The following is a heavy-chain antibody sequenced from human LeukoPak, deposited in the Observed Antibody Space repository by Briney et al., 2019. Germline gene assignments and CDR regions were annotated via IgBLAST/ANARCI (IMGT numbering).Heavy chain of an antibody. Sequence: GGSLRLSCAASGFTFSSYWMSWVRQAPGKGLEWVANIKQDGSEKYYVDSVKGRFTISRDNAKNSLYLQMNSLRAEDTAVYYCAKDQLEKKGYYLPDYWGQGTLVTVSS. CDR2: IKQDGSEK. D-gene: IGHD1-1*01. CDR3: AKDQLEKKGYYLPDY. J-gene: IGHJ4*02. CDR1: GFTFSSYW. V-gene: IGHV3-7*01.